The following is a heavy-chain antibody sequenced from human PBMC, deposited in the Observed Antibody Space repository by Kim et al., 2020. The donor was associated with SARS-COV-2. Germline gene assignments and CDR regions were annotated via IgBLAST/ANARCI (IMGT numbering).Heavy chain of an antibody. J-gene: IGHJ4*01. CDR3: ASGKNPESNFVVSEY. D-gene: IGHD3-3*01. V-gene: IGHV3-30*04. CDR2: ISYDGNNK. Sequence: GGSLRLSCAASGFTFNTFAMHWVRQTPGKGLEWVAVISYDGNNKYYADSVKGRFTISRDNSKNTLYLQMNSLRADDTAVYYCASGKNPESNFVVSEYW. CDR1: GFTFNTFA.